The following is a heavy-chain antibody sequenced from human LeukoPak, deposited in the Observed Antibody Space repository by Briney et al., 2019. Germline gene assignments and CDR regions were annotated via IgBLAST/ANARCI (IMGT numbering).Heavy chain of an antibody. Sequence: PGGSLRLSCAASGFTFSSYAMSWVRQAPGKGLESVSTITGSSHHTYYADSVKGRFTISRDNSNNTLYLQMNSLTAEDTAIYFCARGFRLGGYWGQGTLATVSS. D-gene: IGHD3-16*01. V-gene: IGHV3-23*01. CDR2: ITGSSHHT. CDR3: ARGFRLGGY. J-gene: IGHJ4*02. CDR1: GFTFSSYA.